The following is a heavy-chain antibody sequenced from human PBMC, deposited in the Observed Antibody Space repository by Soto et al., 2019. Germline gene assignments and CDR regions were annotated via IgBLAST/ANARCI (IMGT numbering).Heavy chain of an antibody. D-gene: IGHD3-22*01. Sequence: SETLSLTCTVSGSPISSYYWSWFRQPPGQGLEWVGYIYYTGTTTYNPSLKSRVTVSVDTSKNQFSLKLRSVTAADTAVYYCVRLGDYYQAFDYWGQGTLVTVSS. CDR1: GSPISSYY. V-gene: IGHV4-59*08. J-gene: IGHJ4*01. CDR2: IYYTGTT. CDR3: VRLGDYYQAFDY.